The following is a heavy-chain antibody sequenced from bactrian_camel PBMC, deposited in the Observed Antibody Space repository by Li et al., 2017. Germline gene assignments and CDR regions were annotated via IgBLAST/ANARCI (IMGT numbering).Heavy chain of an antibody. D-gene: IGHD1*01. CDR3: AAGWRVTRTAWRNVDDYT. V-gene: IGHV3S57*01. J-gene: IGHJ4*01. CDR2: LDQYGFL. Sequence: HVQLVESGGGSVQAGGSLRVSCEASGRTYTNWVMGWFRQAPGKEREAVADLDQYGFLHYAQSVKGRFTISKDKVEIILYLQMNDLRPEDTGMYYCAAGWRVTRTAWRNVDDYTNWARGPRSPSP. CDR1: GRTYTNWV.